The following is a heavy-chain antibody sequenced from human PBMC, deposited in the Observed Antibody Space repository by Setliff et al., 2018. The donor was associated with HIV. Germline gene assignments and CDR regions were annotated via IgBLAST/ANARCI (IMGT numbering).Heavy chain of an antibody. CDR1: GGSLDNYY. CDR3: ARPDYSNYYSYYIDV. J-gene: IGHJ6*03. V-gene: IGHV4-34*01. CDR2: ITDGGDT. D-gene: IGHD4-4*01. Sequence: SETLSLTCAVYGGSLDNYYWTWIRQPPGRGLEWIGEITDGGDTAYNSSLQSRLTISLDTSKKQFALKLHSMTAADTAVYYCARPDYSNYYSYYIDVWGEGTMVTVSS.